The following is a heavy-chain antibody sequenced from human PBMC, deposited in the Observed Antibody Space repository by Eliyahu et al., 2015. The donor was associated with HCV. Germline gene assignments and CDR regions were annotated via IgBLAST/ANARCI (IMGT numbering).Heavy chain of an antibody. J-gene: IGHJ6*02. D-gene: IGHD3-16*01. V-gene: IGHV3-9*01. CDR2: ISWNSGSI. Sequence: EVQLVESGGGLAQPGRSLRLSCAASGFTFDDYAMHWVRQAPGKGLEWVSGISWNSGSIDYADSVKGRFTISRDNAKNSLYLQMNSLRAEDTALYYCAKVKFGTRDYHGMDVWGQGTTVTVSS. CDR3: AKVKFGTRDYHGMDV. CDR1: GFTFDDYA.